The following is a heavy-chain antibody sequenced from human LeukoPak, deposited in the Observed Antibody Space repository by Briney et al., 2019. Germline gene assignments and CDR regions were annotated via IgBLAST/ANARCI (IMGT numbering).Heavy chain of an antibody. CDR1: GGSISSSSYY. D-gene: IGHD7-27*01. CDR3: ARHRGLGIYSYFAY. Sequence: SETLSLTCTVSGGSISSSSYYWGWIRQPPGKGLEWIGSIYYSGSTYYNPSLKSRVTISVDTSKNQFSLKLSSVTAADTAVYYCARHRGLGIYSYFAYWGQGTLVTVSS. V-gene: IGHV4-39*01. CDR2: IYYSGST. J-gene: IGHJ4*02.